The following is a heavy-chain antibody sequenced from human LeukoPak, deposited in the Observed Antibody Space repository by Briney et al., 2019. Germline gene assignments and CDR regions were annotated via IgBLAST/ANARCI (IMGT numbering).Heavy chain of an antibody. CDR3: ARKITDGDYNYYYGMDV. Sequence: GGSLRLSCAASGFTFSSYEMNWVRPAPGKGLEWVSYISSSGSTIYYADSVKGRFTISRDNAKNSLYLQMNSLRAEDTAVYYCARKITDGDYNYYYGMDVWGQGTTVTVA. V-gene: IGHV3-48*03. J-gene: IGHJ6*02. CDR2: ISSSGSTI. CDR1: GFTFSSYE. D-gene: IGHD4-17*01.